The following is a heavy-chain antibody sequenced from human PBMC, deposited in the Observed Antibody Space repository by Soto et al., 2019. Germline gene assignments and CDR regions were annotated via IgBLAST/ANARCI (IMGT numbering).Heavy chain of an antibody. V-gene: IGHV1-3*01. D-gene: IGHD1-20*01. J-gene: IGHJ4*02. CDR3: ARDVGYNWNLIAY. CDR1: GYTFTSYA. Sequence: QVQLVQSGAEVKKPGASVKVSFTASGYTFTSYAIHWMRQATGQRLEWMGWVNAGNGNTKYSQKLQGRVTITRDTHASTAYMELSSLISEDTAVYYCARDVGYNWNLIAYWGQGTLVTVSS. CDR2: VNAGNGNT.